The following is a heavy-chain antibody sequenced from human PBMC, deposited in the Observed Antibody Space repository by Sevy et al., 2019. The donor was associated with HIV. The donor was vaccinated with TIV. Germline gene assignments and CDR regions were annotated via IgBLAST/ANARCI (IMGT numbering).Heavy chain of an antibody. CDR2: INQDGSGK. CDR1: GFTFSSYW. Sequence: GGSLRLSCAGSGFTFSSYWMSWVRQAPGKGLEWVANINQDGSGKNYVDSVKGRFTISIANAKNSLYLQMNSLRAEDTAVYYCARDPFSKADYWGQGTLVTVSS. V-gene: IGHV3-7*01. CDR3: ARDPFSKADY. D-gene: IGHD4-4*01. J-gene: IGHJ4*02.